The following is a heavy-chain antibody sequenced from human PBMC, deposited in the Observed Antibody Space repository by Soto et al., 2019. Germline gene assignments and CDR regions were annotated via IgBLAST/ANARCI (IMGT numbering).Heavy chain of an antibody. CDR2: ISGSGVNT. D-gene: IGHD3-10*01. J-gene: IGHJ5*02. CDR1: RFTFSTYA. V-gene: IGHV3-23*01. CDR3: ARSAMVRGGGWFDP. Sequence: EVQLLESGGGLVQPGGSLSLSCAASRFTFSTYAMSWVRQAPGKGLEWVSDISGSGVNTYYADSVKGRFTISRDNSKNTLSLQMNSLRAEDTAVSYCARSAMVRGGGWFDPWGQGTLVTVSS.